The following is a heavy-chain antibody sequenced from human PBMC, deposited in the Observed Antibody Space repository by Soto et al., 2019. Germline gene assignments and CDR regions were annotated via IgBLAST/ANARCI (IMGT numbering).Heavy chain of an antibody. Sequence: QVQLVQSGGEVKKPGSSVRVSCRTSGGTFENYGFSWVRQAPGQGLEWMGGIIPMYGIANYGQIFQGRLTITADESTNTAYMDLSSLKSEDTAVYYCAGEVGGTGFHLWGQGTQVTVSS. V-gene: IGHV1-69*12. CDR3: AGEVGGTGFHL. J-gene: IGHJ5*02. CDR2: IIPMYGIA. D-gene: IGHD1-26*01. CDR1: GGTFENYG.